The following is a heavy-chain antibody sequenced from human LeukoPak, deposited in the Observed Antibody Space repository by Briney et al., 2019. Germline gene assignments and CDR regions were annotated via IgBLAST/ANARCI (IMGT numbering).Heavy chain of an antibody. J-gene: IGHJ5*02. Sequence: GGSLRLSCAASGFTFSTYSMNWVRQAPGKGLEWVSYIGSSTNIIYYADSVKGRFTISRDNSKNTLYLQMNSLRAEDTAVYYCARGAAEGIQLWLRRYNWFDPWGQGTLVTVSS. V-gene: IGHV3-48*01. CDR2: IGSSTNII. D-gene: IGHD5-18*01. CDR1: GFTFSTYS. CDR3: ARGAAEGIQLWLRRYNWFDP.